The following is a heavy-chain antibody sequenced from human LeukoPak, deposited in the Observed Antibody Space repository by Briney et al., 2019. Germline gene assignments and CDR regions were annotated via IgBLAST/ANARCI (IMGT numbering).Heavy chain of an antibody. D-gene: IGHD5-12*01. J-gene: IGHJ4*02. V-gene: IGHV3-23*01. Sequence: GGSLRLSCAASTFAFSSYAMTWVRQAPGKGLEWVSSITATGGISYADSVKGRFTISRDNAKNTLYLQMNSLRAEDTAIYYCTTLYGGSLDYWGQGTLVTVSS. CDR1: TFAFSSYA. CDR2: ITATGGI. CDR3: TTLYGGSLDY.